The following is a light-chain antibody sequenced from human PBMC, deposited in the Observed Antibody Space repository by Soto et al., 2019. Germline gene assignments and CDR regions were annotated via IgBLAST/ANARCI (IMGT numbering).Light chain of an antibody. V-gene: IGKV4-1*01. Sequence: DIVMTQSPDSLAVSLGERATINCKSSQSVLYSSNNKNYLAWYQQKPGQPPNLLIYWASTRESGVPDRFSGSGSGTDFTLTISSLQAEDVAVYYCQQYYSTPLPFGPGTKVDIK. CDR3: QQYYSTPLP. J-gene: IGKJ3*01. CDR2: WAS. CDR1: QSVLYSSNNKNY.